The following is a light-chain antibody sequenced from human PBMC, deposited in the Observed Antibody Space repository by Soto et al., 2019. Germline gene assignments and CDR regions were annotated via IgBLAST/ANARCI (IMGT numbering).Light chain of an antibody. V-gene: IGKV1-5*01. CDR3: QQYTTYWT. Sequence: IQMTQAPSNLFPSFGDYPTTTCRASQSISSWLAWYQQKPGKAPKLLIYDASTLHSGVSSRFSGSGSGTEFTLTISSLQPNDSATYYCQQYTTYWTFGQGTKVAIK. J-gene: IGKJ1*01. CDR2: DAS. CDR1: QSISSW.